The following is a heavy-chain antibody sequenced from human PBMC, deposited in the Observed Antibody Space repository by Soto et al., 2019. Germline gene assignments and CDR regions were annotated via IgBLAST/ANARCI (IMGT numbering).Heavy chain of an antibody. CDR3: AKGAWLDY. Sequence: GGSLRLSCAAFGFTFSTFDMSWVRQAPGKGLEWVSVIIGTDGSTYYADSVRGRFTISRDNSKNTLFLLMNSLRAEDTAVYFCAKGAWLDYWGQGTPVTVSS. J-gene: IGHJ4*02. V-gene: IGHV3-23*01. CDR1: GFTFSTFD. CDR2: IIGTDGST.